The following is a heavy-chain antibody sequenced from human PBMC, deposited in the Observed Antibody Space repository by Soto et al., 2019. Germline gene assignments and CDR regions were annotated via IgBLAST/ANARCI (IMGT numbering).Heavy chain of an antibody. CDR2: IDPSDSYT. Sequence: GESLKISCKGSGYGFTSYWISWGRQMPGKGLEWMGRIDPSDSYTNYSPSFQGHVTISADKSISTAYLQWSSLKASDTAMYYCASSPRGYCSSTSCRELGNYYGMDVWGQGTTVTVSS. J-gene: IGHJ6*02. V-gene: IGHV5-10-1*01. D-gene: IGHD2-2*01. CDR3: ASSPRGYCSSTSCRELGNYYGMDV. CDR1: GYGFTSYW.